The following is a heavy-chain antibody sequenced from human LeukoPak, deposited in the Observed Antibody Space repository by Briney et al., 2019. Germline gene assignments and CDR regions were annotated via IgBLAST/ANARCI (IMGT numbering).Heavy chain of an antibody. CDR1: GGSISGHY. J-gene: IGHJ2*01. CDR2: IYYSETT. CDR3: ARNRESYFDV. V-gene: IGHV4-59*11. Sequence: SETLSLTCTVSGGSISGHYWSWIRQPPGKGLEWIGYIYYSETTHYNPSLKSRVTISVDTSTHQFSLKLSSVTAADTAVYYCARNRESYFDVWGRGTLVTVSS.